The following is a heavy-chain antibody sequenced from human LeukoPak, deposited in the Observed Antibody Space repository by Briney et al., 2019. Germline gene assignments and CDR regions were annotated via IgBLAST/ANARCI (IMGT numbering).Heavy chain of an antibody. J-gene: IGHJ6*03. CDR3: ARNAREGHYYYFMDV. V-gene: IGHV3-64*01. D-gene: IGHD1-26*01. CDR2: INSNGGST. CDR1: GFTFSSYA. Sequence: GGSLRLSCVASGFTFSSYAMHWVRQTPGKGLEYVSGINSNGGSTHYANSVKGRFAISRDNSRNTLYLQINTLRVGDTAIYYCARNAREGHYYYFMDVWGKGTTVTVSS.